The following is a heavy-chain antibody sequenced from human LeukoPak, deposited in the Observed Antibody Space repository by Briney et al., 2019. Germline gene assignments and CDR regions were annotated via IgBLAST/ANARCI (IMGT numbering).Heavy chain of an antibody. D-gene: IGHD3-10*01. CDR1: GFTFSSYS. V-gene: IGHV3-21*01. CDR2: ISSSSSYI. CDR3: ARGFGESPSNWFDP. J-gene: IGHJ5*02. Sequence: PPGSLRLSCAASGFTFSSYSMNWVRQAPGKGLEWVSSISSSSSYIYYADSVKGRFTISRDNAKNSLYLQMNSLRAEDTAVYYCARGFGESPSNWFDPWGQGTLVTVSS.